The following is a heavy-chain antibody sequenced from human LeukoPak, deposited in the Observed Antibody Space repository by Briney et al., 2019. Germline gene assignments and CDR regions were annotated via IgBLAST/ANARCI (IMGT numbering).Heavy chain of an antibody. V-gene: IGHV4-4*09. Sequence: PSKTLSLTCTVSGGSITSYSWTWIRQPPGKGQEYIGYIYTSGSPNYNPSLTSRVTISLDTSKNQFSLKLSSVTAADTTVYYCARRQRSGSSSWFDSWGQGTLVTVAS. J-gene: IGHJ5*01. CDR3: ARRQRSGSSSWFDS. CDR2: IYTSGSP. CDR1: GGSITSYS. D-gene: IGHD3-10*01.